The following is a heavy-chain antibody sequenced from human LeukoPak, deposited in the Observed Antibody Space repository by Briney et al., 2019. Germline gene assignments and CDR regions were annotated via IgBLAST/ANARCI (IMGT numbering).Heavy chain of an antibody. D-gene: IGHD6-6*01. CDR1: GFTFSSYA. Sequence: GGSLRLSCAASGFTFSSYAMSWVRQAPGKGLEWVSAITGSGGSTYYIDSVKGRFTISRDNSKNTLYLQMNSLRAEDTAVYYCAKDSRYSSSSVGTDWGQGTLVTVSS. V-gene: IGHV3-23*01. CDR2: ITGSGGST. J-gene: IGHJ4*02. CDR3: AKDSRYSSSSVGTD.